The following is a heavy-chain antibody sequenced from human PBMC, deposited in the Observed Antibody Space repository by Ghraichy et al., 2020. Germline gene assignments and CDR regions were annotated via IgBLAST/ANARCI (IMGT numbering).Heavy chain of an antibody. CDR3: ARDKGQSGTTDWYFDL. V-gene: IGHV3-7*03. Sequence: GGSLRLSCAASGFTFGGYWMSWVRQAPGKGLEWVGDIKQDGSEMLYADSDSLKGRFTISRDNAKDSLYLQVNSLRAEDTAVYYCARDKGQSGTTDWYFDLWGRGTLVTVSS. D-gene: IGHD1-26*01. CDR1: GFTFGGYW. CDR2: IKQDGSEM. J-gene: IGHJ2*01.